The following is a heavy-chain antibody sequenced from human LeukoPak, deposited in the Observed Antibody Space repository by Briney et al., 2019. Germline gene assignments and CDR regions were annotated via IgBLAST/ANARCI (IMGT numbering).Heavy chain of an antibody. CDR3: ARVGRDRDYYYYYYMDV. J-gene: IGHJ6*03. CDR1: GGSISSYY. CDR2: IYTSGST. Sequence: SETLSLTCTVSGGSISSYYWSWIRQPAGKGLEWIGRIYTSGSTNYNPSLKRRVTMSVDTSKIQFSLKLSSVTAADTAVYYCARVGRDRDYYYYYYMDVWGKGTTVTVSS. V-gene: IGHV4-4*07.